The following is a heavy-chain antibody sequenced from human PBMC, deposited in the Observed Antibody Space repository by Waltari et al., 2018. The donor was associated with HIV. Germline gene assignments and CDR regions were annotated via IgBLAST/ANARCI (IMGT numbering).Heavy chain of an antibody. CDR1: GGSISSHS. V-gene: IGHV4-59*11. D-gene: IGHD3-16*01. CDR3: ARGLVPIDFNGMDV. Sequence: QVQVQESGPGLVKPSETLSLTCPVSGGSISSHSWSWIRQTPGKGLEWIGYIFYDGRTDYNPSLKSRVTLAVDTSKNQFSLNLRSVTTADTAVYYCARGLVPIDFNGMDVWGQGTMVTVSS. CDR2: IFYDGRT. J-gene: IGHJ6*02.